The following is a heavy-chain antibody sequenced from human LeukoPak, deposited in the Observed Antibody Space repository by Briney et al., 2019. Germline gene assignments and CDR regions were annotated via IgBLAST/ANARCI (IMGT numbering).Heavy chain of an antibody. V-gene: IGHV3-33*01. D-gene: IGHD2-8*01. J-gene: IGHJ4*02. CDR2: IWYDGSNI. CDR1: GFTFSSYG. Sequence: PGRSLRLSCAASGFTFSSYGMHWVRQAPGKGLEWVAVIWYDGSNIYYSDSVKGRFTISRDNSKNTLYLQMNSLRAEDTAVYYCARVLVYGRFDYWGQGTLVTVSS. CDR3: ARVLVYGRFDY.